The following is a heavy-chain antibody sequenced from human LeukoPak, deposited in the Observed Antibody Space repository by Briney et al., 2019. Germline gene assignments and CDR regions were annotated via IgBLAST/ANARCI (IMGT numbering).Heavy chain of an antibody. CDR3: ASVIGWYMDV. CDR1: GFTFSNYW. V-gene: IGHV3-21*01. D-gene: IGHD2-21*01. CDR2: ISSSSSYI. Sequence: PGGSLRLSCAASGFTFSNYWMHWVRQAPGKGLEWVSSISSSSSYIYYADSVKGRFTISRDNAKNSLYLQMNSLRAEDTAVYYCASVIGWYMDVWGKGTTVTVSS. J-gene: IGHJ6*03.